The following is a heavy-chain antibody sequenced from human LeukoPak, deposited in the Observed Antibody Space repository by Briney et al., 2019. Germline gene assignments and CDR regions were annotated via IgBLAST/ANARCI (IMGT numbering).Heavy chain of an antibody. J-gene: IGHJ5*02. Sequence: ASETLSLTCTVSGGSISSYYWSWIRQPPGKGLEWIGYIYYSGSTNYNPSLKSRVTISVDTSKNQFSLKLSSVTAADTAVYFCAKHEGCSTTSCTGDWFDPWGQGILVTVSS. CDR2: IYYSGST. D-gene: IGHD2-2*01. CDR1: GGSISSYY. CDR3: AKHEGCSTTSCTGDWFDP. V-gene: IGHV4-59*08.